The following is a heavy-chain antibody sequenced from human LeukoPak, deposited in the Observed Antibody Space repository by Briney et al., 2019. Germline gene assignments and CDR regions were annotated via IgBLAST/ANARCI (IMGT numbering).Heavy chain of an antibody. CDR2: INAGNGNT. D-gene: IGHD5-18*01. J-gene: IGHJ3*02. Sequence: ASVKVSCKASGYTFTGYAMHWVRQAPGQRLEWMGWINAGNGNTKYSQKFQGRVTITRDTSASTAYMELSSLRSEDTAVYYCARRVGYSYGHGAFDIWGQGTMVTVSS. CDR3: ARRVGYSYGHGAFDI. V-gene: IGHV1-3*01. CDR1: GYTFTGYA.